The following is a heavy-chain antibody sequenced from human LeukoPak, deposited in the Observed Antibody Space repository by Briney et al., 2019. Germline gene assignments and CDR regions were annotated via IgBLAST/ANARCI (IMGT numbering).Heavy chain of an antibody. J-gene: IGHJ6*02. V-gene: IGHV4-4*07. CDR1: GGSISSYY. CDR2: IYTSGST. Sequence: SETLSLTCTVSGGSISSYYWSWIRQPAGKGLEWIGRIYTSGSTNYNPSLKSRVTMSVDTSQNQFSLKLSSVTAADTAVYYCARDIADIVVVPAAEQEYYYGMDVWGQGTTVTVSS. CDR3: ARDIADIVVVPAAEQEYYYGMDV. D-gene: IGHD2-2*01.